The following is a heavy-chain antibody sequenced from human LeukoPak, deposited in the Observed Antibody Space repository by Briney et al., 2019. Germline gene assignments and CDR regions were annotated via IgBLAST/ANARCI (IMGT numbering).Heavy chain of an antibody. J-gene: IGHJ4*02. CDR1: GFTFSSYA. Sequence: GGSLRLSCAASGFTFSSYAMSWVRQAPGKGLEWVSAISGSGGSTYYADSVKGRFTISRDNSKNTLYLQMNSLRAEDTAVYYCAKERGYDYVWGSYEDYFGYWGQGTLVTVSS. D-gene: IGHD3-16*01. CDR2: ISGSGGST. CDR3: AKERGYDYVWGSYEDYFGY. V-gene: IGHV3-23*01.